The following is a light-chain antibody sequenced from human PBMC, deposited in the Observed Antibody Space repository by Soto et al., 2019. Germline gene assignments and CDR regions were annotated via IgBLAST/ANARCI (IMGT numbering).Light chain of an antibody. CDR1: QSISTY. J-gene: IGKJ5*01. Sequence: IQMTQSPPSLSASVEDRVTITCRASQSISTYLNWYQQKPGKAPKLLIFGASTLQSGVPSRFSGSGSGTDSNFTITSLQPEDFATYYCQQSFGVPITFGQGTRLEIK. V-gene: IGKV1-39*01. CDR2: GAS. CDR3: QQSFGVPIT.